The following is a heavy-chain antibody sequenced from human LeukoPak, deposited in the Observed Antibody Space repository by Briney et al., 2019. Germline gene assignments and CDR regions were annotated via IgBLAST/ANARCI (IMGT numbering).Heavy chain of an antibody. D-gene: IGHD1-26*01. CDR3: TRGGLGSWTFDS. CDR2: ISTSGSTI. J-gene: IGHJ4*02. Sequence: PGGSLRLSCAASGFIFSTYSMNWVRQAPGKGLEWVSYISTSGSTIYYADSVKGRFTMSRDNAKHSLYLQMNSLRAEDAAVYHCTRGGLGSWTFDSWGQGTRVTVSS. CDR1: GFIFSTYS. V-gene: IGHV3-48*04.